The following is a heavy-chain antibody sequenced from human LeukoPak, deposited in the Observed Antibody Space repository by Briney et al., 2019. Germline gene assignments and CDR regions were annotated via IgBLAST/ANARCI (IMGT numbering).Heavy chain of an antibody. Sequence: GGSLRLSCAASGFTFSNYWMHWVRQAPGKGLVWVSRINSDGSNTNYADSVKGRFTISRDNAKNTLYLQMNSLRAEDTAVYYCARYYDFWSSYSSYYYMDVWGKGTTVTVSS. CDR2: INSDGSNT. D-gene: IGHD3-3*01. J-gene: IGHJ6*03. V-gene: IGHV3-74*01. CDR3: ARYYDFWSSYSSYYYMDV. CDR1: GFTFSNYW.